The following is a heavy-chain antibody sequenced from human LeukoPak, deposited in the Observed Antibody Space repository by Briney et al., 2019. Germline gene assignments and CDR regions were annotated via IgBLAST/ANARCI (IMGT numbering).Heavy chain of an antibody. CDR3: AREASYSSSWYEIGFNAFDI. V-gene: IGHV3-7*01. D-gene: IGHD6-13*01. CDR2: IKQDGSEK. CDR1: GFTFSSYW. Sequence: GGSLRLSCAASGFTFSSYWMSWVRQAPGKGLEWVANIKQDGSEKYYVDSVKGRFTISRDNAKNSLYLQMNSLRAEDTAVYYCAREASYSSSWYEIGFNAFDIWGQGTMITVPS. J-gene: IGHJ3*02.